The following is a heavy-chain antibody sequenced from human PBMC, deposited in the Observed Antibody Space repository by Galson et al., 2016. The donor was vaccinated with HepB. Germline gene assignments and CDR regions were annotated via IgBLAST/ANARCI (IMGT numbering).Heavy chain of an antibody. V-gene: IGHV3-74*01. Sequence: SLRLSCAASGFAFSSHWMHWVRQDLGKGLVWVSRINSDGAISHYADSVEGRFTVSRENAKDSLYLHMNSLRAGDTAVYYCVRGSYSSDWYRTSAYDFGMDVWGKGTPVTVSS. D-gene: IGHD6-19*01. J-gene: IGHJ6*04. CDR2: INSDGAIS. CDR1: GFAFSSHW. CDR3: VRGSYSSDWYRTSAYDFGMDV.